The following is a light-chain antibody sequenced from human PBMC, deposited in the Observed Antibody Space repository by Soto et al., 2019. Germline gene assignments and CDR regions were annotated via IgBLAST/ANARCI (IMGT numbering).Light chain of an antibody. CDR1: STDFVSYNR. CDR2: EAS. CDR3: SLYTSENTYV. J-gene: IGLJ1*01. Sequence: QSVLTQPPSVSGSPGQSVTISCTGTSTDFVSYNRVSWYQQPPGTAPKLIIYEASNRPSGVPDRFSGSKSGNTASLTISGLQAADEADYYCSLYTSENTYVRGTGTKVTVL. V-gene: IGLV2-18*01.